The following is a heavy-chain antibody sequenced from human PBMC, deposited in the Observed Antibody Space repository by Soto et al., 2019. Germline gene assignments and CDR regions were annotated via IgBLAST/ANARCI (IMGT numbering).Heavy chain of an antibody. V-gene: IGHV3-9*01. Sequence: EVQLVESGGGLVQPGGSLRLSCVASGFNFNDYAMHWVRQAPGKGLEWVSGINWSSGGVVYADSVKGRFTISRDNAKNSLFLHMNSLRADDTALYYCAKGGDRYYDFWSDYWGQGTLVTVSS. CDR2: INWSSGGV. CDR3: AKGGDRYYDFWSDY. CDR1: GFNFNDYA. D-gene: IGHD3-3*01. J-gene: IGHJ4*01.